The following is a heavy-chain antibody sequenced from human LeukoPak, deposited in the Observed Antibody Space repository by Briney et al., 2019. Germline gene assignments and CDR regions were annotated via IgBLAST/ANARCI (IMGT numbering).Heavy chain of an antibody. V-gene: IGHV3-30*04. CDR2: ISYDGSNK. D-gene: IGHD1-26*01. Sequence: GGSLRLSCAASGFTFSSYAMHWVRQAPGKGLEWVAVISYDGSNKYYADSVKGRFTISRDNSKNTLYLQMNSLRAEDTAVYYCAREWEPYYFDYWGQGTLVTVSS. J-gene: IGHJ4*02. CDR1: GFTFSSYA. CDR3: AREWEPYYFDY.